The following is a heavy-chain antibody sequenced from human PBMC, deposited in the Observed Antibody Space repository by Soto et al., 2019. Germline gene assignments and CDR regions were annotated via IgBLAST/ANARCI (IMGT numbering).Heavy chain of an antibody. V-gene: IGHV1-18*01. Sequence: GASVKVSCKASGGTFSSYAISWVRQAPGQGLEWMGWISAYNGNTNYAQKLQGRVTMTTDTSTSTAYMELRSLRSDDTAVYYCARVVTAIGGDDYWGQGTLVTVSS. CDR2: ISAYNGNT. D-gene: IGHD2-21*02. CDR1: GGTFSSYA. J-gene: IGHJ4*02. CDR3: ARVVTAIGGDDY.